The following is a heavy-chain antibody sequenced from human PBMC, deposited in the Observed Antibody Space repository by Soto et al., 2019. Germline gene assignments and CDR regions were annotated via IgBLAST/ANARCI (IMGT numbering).Heavy chain of an antibody. CDR3: AQPLSPSSSSYIDY. D-gene: IGHD3-22*01. V-gene: IGHV3-11*01. CDR1: GFTFSDFY. Sequence: GGSLRLSCATSGFTFSDFYMSWVRQAPGKGPEWVSFISDDGYTIYYADSVKGRFTISRDNAKNSLYLQMNNLRAEDTAAYYCAQPLSPSSSSYIDYWAQGTLVTVSS. CDR2: ISDDGYTI. J-gene: IGHJ4*02.